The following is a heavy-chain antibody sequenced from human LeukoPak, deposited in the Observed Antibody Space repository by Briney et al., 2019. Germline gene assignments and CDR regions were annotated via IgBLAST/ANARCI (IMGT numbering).Heavy chain of an antibody. J-gene: IGHJ4*02. CDR3: ARASYQLPGGDFDY. V-gene: IGHV3-23*01. CDR1: GFTFSTYA. Sequence: PGGSLRLSCAASGFTFSTYAMSWVRQAPGKRLEYVSSITDSGFGTYYADSVKGRFTISRDNAKNSLYLQMNSLRAEDTAVYYCARASYQLPGGDFDYWGQGTLVTVSS. D-gene: IGHD2-2*01. CDR2: ITDSGFGT.